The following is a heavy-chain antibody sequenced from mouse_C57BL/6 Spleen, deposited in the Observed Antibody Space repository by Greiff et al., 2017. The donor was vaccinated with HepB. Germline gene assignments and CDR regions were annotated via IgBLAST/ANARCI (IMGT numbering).Heavy chain of an antibody. CDR3: ARSSTGGDY. CDR2: INPSTGGT. CDR1: GYSFTGYY. J-gene: IGHJ4*01. Sequence: VQLQQSGPELVKPGASVKISCKASGYSFTGYYMNWVKQSPEKSLEWIGEINPSTGGTTYNQKFKAKATLTVDKSSSTAYMQLKSLTSEDSAVYYCARSSTGGDYWGQGTSVTVSS. V-gene: IGHV1-42*01. D-gene: IGHD1-1*01.